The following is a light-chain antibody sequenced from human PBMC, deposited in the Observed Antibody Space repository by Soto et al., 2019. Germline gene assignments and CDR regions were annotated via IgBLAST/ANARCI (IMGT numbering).Light chain of an antibody. CDR1: QSVRGSY. CDR2: DAS. J-gene: IGKJ1*01. V-gene: IGKV3-20*01. Sequence: EIVLTQSPGTLSLSPGERATLSCRASQSVRGSYLAWYQQKPGQAPRLLIYDASSRATGIPDRFSGSGSGTDFTLTCSRLEPEDFAVYYCQHYGSSPWTFGQGTKVEIK. CDR3: QHYGSSPWT.